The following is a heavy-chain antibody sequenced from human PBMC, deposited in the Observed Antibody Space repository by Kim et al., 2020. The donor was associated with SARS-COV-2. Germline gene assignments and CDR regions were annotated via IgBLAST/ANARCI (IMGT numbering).Heavy chain of an antibody. V-gene: IGHV1-69*13. CDR2: IIPIFGTA. Sequence: SVKVSCKASGGTFSSYAISWVRQAPGQGLEWMGGIIPIFGTANYAQKFQGRVTITADESTSTAYMELSSLRSEDTAVYYCARFPHYYDGTGSLGYWGQGTLVTVSS. CDR3: ARFPHYYDGTGSLGY. J-gene: IGHJ4*02. D-gene: IGHD3-22*01. CDR1: GGTFSSYA.